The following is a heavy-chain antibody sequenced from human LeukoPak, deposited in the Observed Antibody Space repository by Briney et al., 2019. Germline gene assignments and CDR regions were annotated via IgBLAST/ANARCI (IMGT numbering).Heavy chain of an antibody. CDR2: IRSKAYGGTT. CDR1: GFTFGDYA. V-gene: IGHV3-49*04. Sequence: GGSLRLSCAASGFTFGDYAMSWVRQAPGKGLEWVGFIRSKAYGGTTEYAASVKGRFTISRDDSKSIAYLQMNSLKTEDTAVYYCTRESTITMVRGVIGPRRNYYYYYGMDVWGKGTTVTVSS. D-gene: IGHD3-10*01. CDR3: TRESTITMVRGVIGPRRNYYYYYGMDV. J-gene: IGHJ6*04.